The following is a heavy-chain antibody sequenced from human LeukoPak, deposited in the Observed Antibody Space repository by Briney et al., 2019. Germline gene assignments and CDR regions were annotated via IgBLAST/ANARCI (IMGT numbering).Heavy chain of an antibody. CDR3: ARRVDSSGYFN. V-gene: IGHV4-39*07. CDR2: IYYSGST. D-gene: IGHD3-22*01. CDR1: GGSISSSSYY. J-gene: IGHJ4*02. Sequence: SETLSLTCTVSGGSISSSSYYWGWIRQPPGKGLEWIGSIYYSGSTYYNPSLKSRVTISVDTSKNQFSLKLSSVTAADTAVYYCARRVDSSGYFNWGQGTLVTVSS.